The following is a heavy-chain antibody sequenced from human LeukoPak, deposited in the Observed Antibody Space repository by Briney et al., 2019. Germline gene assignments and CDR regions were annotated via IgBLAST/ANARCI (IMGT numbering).Heavy chain of an antibody. J-gene: IGHJ5*02. CDR2: MNPNSGNT. CDR3: ARVPFIAAAGTGWFDP. Sequence: ASVKVSFKASGYTFTSYDINWVRQATGQGLEWMGWMNPNSGNTGHAQKFQGRVTMTRNTSISTAYMELSSLRSEDTAVYYCARVPFIAAAGTGWFDPWGQGTLVTVSS. D-gene: IGHD6-13*01. CDR1: GYTFTSYD. V-gene: IGHV1-8*01.